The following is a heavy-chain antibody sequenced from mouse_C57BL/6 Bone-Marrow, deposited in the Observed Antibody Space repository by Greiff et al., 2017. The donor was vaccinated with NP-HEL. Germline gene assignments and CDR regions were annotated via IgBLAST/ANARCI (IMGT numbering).Heavy chain of an antibody. V-gene: IGHV5-17*01. CDR1: GFTFSDYG. D-gene: IGHD2-4*01. Sequence: EVQGVESGGGLVKPGGSLKLSCAASGFTFSDYGMHWVRQAPEKGLEWVAYISSGSSTNYYADTVKGRFTISRDNAKNTLFLQMTSLRSEDTAMYYCSKRNDCDWFAYWGQGTLVTVSA. J-gene: IGHJ3*01. CDR3: SKRNDCDWFAY. CDR2: ISSGSSTN.